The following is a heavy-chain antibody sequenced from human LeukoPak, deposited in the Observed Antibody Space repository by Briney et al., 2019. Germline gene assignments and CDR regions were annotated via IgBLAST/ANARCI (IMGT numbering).Heavy chain of an antibody. D-gene: IGHD5-18*01. CDR1: GGSISSYY. V-gene: IGHV4-59*08. Sequence: PSETLSLTCAVSGGSISSYYWSWIRQPPGEGLEWIGYIYYSGSTNYNPSLKSRVTISVDTSKNQFSLKLSSVTAADTAVYYCASRASGYSYGFYFDYWGQGTLVTVSS. J-gene: IGHJ4*02. CDR2: IYYSGST. CDR3: ASRASGYSYGFYFDY.